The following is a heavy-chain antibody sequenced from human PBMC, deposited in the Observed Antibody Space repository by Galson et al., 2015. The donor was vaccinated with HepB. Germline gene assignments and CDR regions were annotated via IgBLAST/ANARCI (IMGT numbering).Heavy chain of an antibody. Sequence: QMPGKGLEWMGIIYPGDSDTRYSPSFQGQVTISADKSISTAYLQWSSLKASDTAMYYCARMGIVVVPAANFDYWGQGTLVTVSS. D-gene: IGHD2-2*03. J-gene: IGHJ4*02. V-gene: IGHV5-51*01. CDR2: IYPGDSDT. CDR3: ARMGIVVVPAANFDY.